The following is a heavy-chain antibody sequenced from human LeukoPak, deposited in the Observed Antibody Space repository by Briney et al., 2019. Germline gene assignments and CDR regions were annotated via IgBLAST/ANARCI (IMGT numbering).Heavy chain of an antibody. CDR3: AKDPSLRVTCPL. CDR1: GFTFSSYA. V-gene: IGHV3-30-3*01. CDR2: ISYDGSNK. J-gene: IGHJ4*02. Sequence: GGSLRLSCAASGFTFSSYAMHWVRQAPGKGLEWVAVISYDGSNKYYADSVKGRFTISRDNSKNTLYLQMNSLRAEDTAAYYCAKDPSLRVTCPLWGQGTLVTVSS. D-gene: IGHD2-21*02.